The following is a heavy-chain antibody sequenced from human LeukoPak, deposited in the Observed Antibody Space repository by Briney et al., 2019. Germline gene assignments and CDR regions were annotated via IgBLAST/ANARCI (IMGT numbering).Heavy chain of an antibody. CDR2: VYYSGST. Sequence: SETLSLTCTVSGGSISSYYWSWIRQPPGKGLEWIGYVYYSGSTNYNPSFKSRVTISVDTSKKQFSLKLSSVTAADTAVYYCAREVAYSSGWYRFFDSWGQGTLVAVSS. V-gene: IGHV4-59*12. D-gene: IGHD6-19*01. CDR3: AREVAYSSGWYRFFDS. CDR1: GGSISSYY. J-gene: IGHJ4*02.